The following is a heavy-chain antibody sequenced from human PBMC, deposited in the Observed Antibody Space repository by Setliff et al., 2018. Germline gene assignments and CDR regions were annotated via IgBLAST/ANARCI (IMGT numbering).Heavy chain of an antibody. V-gene: IGHV4-61*09. D-gene: IGHD3-10*01. J-gene: IGHJ4*02. CDR2: FHTGGAT. CDR3: ARESATIGEFPLYYFDK. Sequence: PSETLSLTCSVSGGSISSGGFYWSWIRQSAGRGLEWIGHFHTGGATDYNLSLKSRVTISLDSSKNQFSLRLSSVTAADAAVYLCARESATIGEFPLYYFDKWGQGSPVTV. CDR1: GGSISSGGFY.